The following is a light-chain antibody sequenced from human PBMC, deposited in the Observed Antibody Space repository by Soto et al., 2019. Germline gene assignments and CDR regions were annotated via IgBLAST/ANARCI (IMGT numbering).Light chain of an antibody. V-gene: IGLV1-40*01. Sequence: QSVLTQPPSLSGAPGQRVTISCTGSSSDIGAGSEVHWYQQLPGTAPKLPIFGSTNRPSGVPDRFSGSKSATSASLASTGFQSEDEADYYCQSYDNSLSAYVFGTGTKLTVL. CDR1: SSDIGAGSE. CDR3: QSYDNSLSAYV. J-gene: IGLJ1*01. CDR2: GST.